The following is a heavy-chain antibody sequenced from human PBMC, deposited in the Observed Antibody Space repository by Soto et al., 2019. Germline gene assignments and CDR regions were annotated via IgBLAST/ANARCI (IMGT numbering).Heavy chain of an antibody. Sequence: QVQLVQSGAEVKKPGASVKVSCKASGGTFSSYAISWVRQAPGQGLEWMGGIIPIFATANYAQKFQGRVTITAEESTSTAYMELSSLRSEDTAVYYCAILHRLCDSSGKDAFDIWGQGTMVTVAA. V-gene: IGHV1-69*01. D-gene: IGHD3-22*01. J-gene: IGHJ3*02. CDR3: AILHRLCDSSGKDAFDI. CDR2: IIPIFATA. CDR1: GGTFSSYA.